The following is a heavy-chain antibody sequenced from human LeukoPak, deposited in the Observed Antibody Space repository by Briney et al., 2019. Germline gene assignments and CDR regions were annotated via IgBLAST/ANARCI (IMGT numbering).Heavy chain of an antibody. CDR1: GGSISSYY. CDR3: ARDKQAYYDYVWGSYRYTDYYYYYMDV. CDR2: IYYSGST. V-gene: IGHV4-59*01. J-gene: IGHJ6*03. D-gene: IGHD3-16*02. Sequence: SETLSLTCTVSGGSISSYYWSWIRQPPGKGLEWIGYIYYSGSTNYNPSLKSRVTISVDTSKNQFSLKLSSVTAADTAVYYCARDKQAYYDYVWGSYRYTDYYYYYMDVWGKGTTVTVSS.